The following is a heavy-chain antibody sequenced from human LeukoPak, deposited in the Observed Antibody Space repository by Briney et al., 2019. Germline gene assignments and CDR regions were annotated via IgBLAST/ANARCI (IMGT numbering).Heavy chain of an antibody. CDR3: AKGAHIYDSRGG. Sequence: GGSLRLSCAASGFTFSSYSMNWVRQAPGKGLEWVAFIRYDGSNKYYADSVKGRFTISRDNSKNTLYLQMNSLRAEDTAVYYCAKGAHIYDSRGGWGQGTLVTVSS. J-gene: IGHJ4*02. D-gene: IGHD3-22*01. CDR2: IRYDGSNK. CDR1: GFTFSSYS. V-gene: IGHV3-30*02.